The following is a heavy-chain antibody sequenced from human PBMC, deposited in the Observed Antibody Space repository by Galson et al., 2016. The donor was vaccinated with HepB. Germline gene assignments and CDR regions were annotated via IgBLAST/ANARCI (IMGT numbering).Heavy chain of an antibody. CDR1: GFTFSEYT. D-gene: IGHD6-6*01. J-gene: IGHJ6*02. V-gene: IGHV3-21*01. CDR2: ISTSGTYK. CDR3: ARNTISARWPQAMHV. Sequence: SLRLSCAASGFTFSEYTINWVRQAPGKGLEWVASISTSGTYKAYTDSVRGRFIISRDNSRSSLFLQMNSLRAEDTAMYYCARNTISARWPQAMHVWGQGTTVTVSS.